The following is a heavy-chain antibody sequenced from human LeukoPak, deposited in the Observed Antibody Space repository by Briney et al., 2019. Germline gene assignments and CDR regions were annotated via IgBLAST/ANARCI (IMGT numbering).Heavy chain of an antibody. J-gene: IGHJ4*02. CDR1: GFTFSSYE. Sequence: GGSLRLSCAASGFTFSSYEMNWVRQAPGKGLEWVSYISSSGSTIYYADSVKGRFTISRDNAKNSLYLQMNSLRAEDTAVYYCARVGTVTRDFDYWGQGTLVTVSS. V-gene: IGHV3-48*03. CDR2: ISSSGSTI. CDR3: ARVGTVTRDFDY. D-gene: IGHD4-17*01.